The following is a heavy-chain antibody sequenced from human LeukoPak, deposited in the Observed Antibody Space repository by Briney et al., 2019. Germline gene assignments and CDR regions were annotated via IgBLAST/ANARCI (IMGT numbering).Heavy chain of an antibody. CDR3: ARGKSGPNYYYGLDV. D-gene: IGHD3-10*01. J-gene: IGHJ6*02. V-gene: IGHV4-39*01. CDR1: GGSISSSGYY. Sequence: SETLSLTCNVSGGSISSSGYYWGWIRQPPGKGLEWIGSIYYSGTTYYNPSLKSRVTISVDTSKNQFSLKLSSVTAADTAVCYCARGKSGPNYYYGLDVWGQGTTVTVSS. CDR2: IYYSGTT.